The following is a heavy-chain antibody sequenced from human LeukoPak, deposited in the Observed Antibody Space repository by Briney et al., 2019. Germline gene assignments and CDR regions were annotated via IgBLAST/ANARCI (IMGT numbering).Heavy chain of an antibody. V-gene: IGHV3-30-3*01. Sequence: GGSLRLSCAASGFTFSSYAMHWVRQAPGKGLEWVAVISYDGSNKYYADSVKGRFTISRDNSKNTLYLQMNSLRAEDTAVYYCARTIVVVPAALIDYWGQGTLVTVSS. J-gene: IGHJ4*02. CDR2: ISYDGSNK. CDR1: GFTFSSYA. D-gene: IGHD2-2*01. CDR3: ARTIVVVPAALIDY.